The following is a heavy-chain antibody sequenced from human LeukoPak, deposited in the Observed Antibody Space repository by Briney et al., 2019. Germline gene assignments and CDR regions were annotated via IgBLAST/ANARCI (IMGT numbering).Heavy chain of an antibody. CDR2: INPNSGDT. CDR3: ARELNYDSSGYYFDY. Sequence: ASVKVSCKASAYTFTGYYMHWVRQAPGQGLEWMGWINPNSGDTNYAQKFQGRVTMTRDTSISTAYMELSRLRSDDTAVYYCARELNYDSSGYYFDYWGQGTLVTVSS. J-gene: IGHJ4*02. CDR1: AYTFTGYY. V-gene: IGHV1-2*02. D-gene: IGHD3-22*01.